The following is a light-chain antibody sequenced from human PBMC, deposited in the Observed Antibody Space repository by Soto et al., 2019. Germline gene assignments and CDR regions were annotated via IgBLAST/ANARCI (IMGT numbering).Light chain of an antibody. CDR3: AAWDDSLRDVL. Sequence: QSVLGQPPSASGTPGQRVTISCSGSTSNIGDNDVFWYQQFPGTAPKLLTYPDNQRPSGVPDRFSGSKSGTSASLAISGLRPEDEADYYCAAWDDSLRDVLFGGGTKVTVL. CDR2: PDN. V-gene: IGLV1-47*02. CDR1: TSNIGDND. J-gene: IGLJ2*01.